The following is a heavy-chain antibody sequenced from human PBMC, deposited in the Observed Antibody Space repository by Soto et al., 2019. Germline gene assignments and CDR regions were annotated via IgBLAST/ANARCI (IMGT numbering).Heavy chain of an antibody. J-gene: IGHJ3*02. CDR3: ARETGDDAFDI. CDR1: GFTVSSNY. CDR2: IYSGGST. Sequence: GGSLRLSCAASGFTVSSNYMSWVRQAPGKGLEWVSVIYSGGSTYYADSVKGRFTISRHNSKNTLYLQMNSLRAEDTSVYYCARETGDDAFDIWGQGTMVTVSS. V-gene: IGHV3-53*04. D-gene: IGHD2-8*02.